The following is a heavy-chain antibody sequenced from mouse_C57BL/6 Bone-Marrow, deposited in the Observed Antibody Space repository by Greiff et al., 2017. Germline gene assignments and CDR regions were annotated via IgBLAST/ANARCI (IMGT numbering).Heavy chain of an antibody. D-gene: IGHD3-2*02. CDR3: TREGQLRLRNPWFAY. Sequence: EVKVVESGEGLVKPGGSLKLSCAASGFTFSSYAMSWVRQTPEKRLEWVAYISSGGDYIYYADTVKGRFTISRDNARNTLYLQMSSLKSEDTAMYYCTREGQLRLRNPWFAYWGQGTLVTVSA. CDR1: GFTFSSYA. V-gene: IGHV5-9-1*02. CDR2: ISSGGDYI. J-gene: IGHJ3*01.